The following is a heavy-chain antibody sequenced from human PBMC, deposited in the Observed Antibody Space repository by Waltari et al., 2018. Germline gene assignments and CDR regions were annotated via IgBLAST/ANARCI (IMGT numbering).Heavy chain of an antibody. CDR1: GGSFSGYY. J-gene: IGHJ6*02. CDR2: IGSSSSFM. Sequence: VQLQESGPGLVKPSGTLSLTCAVYGGSFSGYYWSWIRQPPGKGLEWVSSIGSSSSFMDYADSVRGRFTVSRDNAKNTLYLQMDTLRAEDTAVYYCAREGAEQWVVEDYGMDVWGQGTTVTVS. CDR3: AREGAEQWVVEDYGMDV. D-gene: IGHD6-19*01. V-gene: IGHV3-21*01.